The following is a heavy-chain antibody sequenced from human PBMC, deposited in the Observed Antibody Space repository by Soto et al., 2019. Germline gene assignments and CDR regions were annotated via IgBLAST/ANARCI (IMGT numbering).Heavy chain of an antibody. CDR1: GFTFSSYG. Sequence: QVQLVESGGGVVQPGRSLRLSCAASGFTFSSYGMHWVRQAPGKGLEWVAVISYDGSNKYYADSVKGRFTISRDNSKNTLYLQMNNLRAEDTAVYYCAKGGHLGSGNYYNPYYFDYWGQGTLVTVSS. V-gene: IGHV3-30*18. CDR3: AKGGHLGSGNYYNPYYFDY. J-gene: IGHJ4*02. D-gene: IGHD3-10*01. CDR2: ISYDGSNK.